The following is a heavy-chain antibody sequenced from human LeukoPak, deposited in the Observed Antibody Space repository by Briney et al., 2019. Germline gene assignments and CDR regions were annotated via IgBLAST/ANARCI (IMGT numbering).Heavy chain of an antibody. CDR2: IYHSGST. CDR3: ARGQNYYDTSGNWYFDL. V-gene: IGHV4-30-2*01. Sequence: SETLSLTCTVSGGSVSSGFYYWSWIRQPPGKGLEWIGYIYHSGSTYYNPSLKSRVTISVDRSKNQFSLKLSSVTAADTAVYYCARGQNYYDTSGNWYFDLWGRGALVTVSS. CDR1: GGSVSSGFYY. D-gene: IGHD3-22*01. J-gene: IGHJ2*01.